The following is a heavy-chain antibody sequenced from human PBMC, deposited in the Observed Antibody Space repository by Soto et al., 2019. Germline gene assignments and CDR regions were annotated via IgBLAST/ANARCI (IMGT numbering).Heavy chain of an antibody. D-gene: IGHD6-19*01. CDR1: GYTFTSYG. CDR2: ISAYNGNT. V-gene: IGHV1-18*01. J-gene: IGHJ5*02. CDR3: ARVEGSSGWYGGGINWFDP. Sequence: QVQLVQSGAEVKKPGASVKVSCKASGYTFTSYGISWVRQAPGQGLEWMGWISAYNGNTNYAQKLRGRVTMTTDTSTSTAYMELRSLRSDDTAVYYCARVEGSSGWYGGGINWFDPWGQGTLVTVSS.